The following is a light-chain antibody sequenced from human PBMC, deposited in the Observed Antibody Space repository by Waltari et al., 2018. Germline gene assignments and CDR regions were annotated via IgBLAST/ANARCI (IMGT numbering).Light chain of an antibody. CDR2: DAS. CDR1: QGINNY. Sequence: DIQMTQSLSSLSASVGDNVTITCQASQGINNYLNWYQQKPGKAPKVLIYDASSLETGVPSRFSGSRSGTHFTFTISSLQPEDIATYYCQQYDNLPSFGGGTKVEI. V-gene: IGKV1-33*01. CDR3: QQYDNLPS. J-gene: IGKJ4*01.